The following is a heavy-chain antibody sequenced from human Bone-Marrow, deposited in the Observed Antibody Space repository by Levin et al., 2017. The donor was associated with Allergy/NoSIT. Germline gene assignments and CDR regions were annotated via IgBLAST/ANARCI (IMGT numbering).Heavy chain of an antibody. D-gene: IGHD1-1*01. CDR2: LSFDGSSQ. CDR1: GFTFNNYA. J-gene: IGHJ4*02. Sequence: QPGGSLRLSCAASGFTFNNYAMHWVRQAPGKGLEWVAVLSFDGSSQYYAKSVKGRLTISRDNSKNTLYLQVDSLRPEDTALYYCAKDRGPWNDGLLDSWGQGTLVTVSS. V-gene: IGHV3-30*18. CDR3: AKDRGPWNDGLLDS.